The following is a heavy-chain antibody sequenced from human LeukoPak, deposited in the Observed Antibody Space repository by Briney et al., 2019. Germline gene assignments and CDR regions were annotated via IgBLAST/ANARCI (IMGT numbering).Heavy chain of an antibody. CDR1: GFTLSTNA. CDR2: ISGSGAST. D-gene: IGHD3-10*01. Sequence: GGSLRLSCLTSGFTLSTNAMSWVRQAPGKGLEWISGISGSGASTYYADSVKGRFTISRDNSKNTLYLQMNSLRAEDTAIYYCAKDLYYYGSGNYIDYWGQGTLVTVSS. CDR3: AKDLYYYGSGNYIDY. V-gene: IGHV3-23*01. J-gene: IGHJ4*02.